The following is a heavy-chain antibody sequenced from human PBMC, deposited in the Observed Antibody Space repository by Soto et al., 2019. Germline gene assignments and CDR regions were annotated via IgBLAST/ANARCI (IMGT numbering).Heavy chain of an antibody. D-gene: IGHD6-13*01. Sequence: ASVKVSCKASGYTFTGYYMHWVRQAPGQGLEWMGWINPNSGDTNYAQKFQGWVTMTRDTSISTAYMELSRLRSDDTAVYYCAARIAAAGPDAFDIWGQGTMVTVSS. V-gene: IGHV1-2*04. CDR1: GYTFTGYY. CDR3: AARIAAAGPDAFDI. CDR2: INPNSGDT. J-gene: IGHJ3*02.